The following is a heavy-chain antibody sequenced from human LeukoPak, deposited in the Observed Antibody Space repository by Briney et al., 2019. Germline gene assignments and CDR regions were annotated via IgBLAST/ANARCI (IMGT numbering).Heavy chain of an antibody. CDR1: GFTLSSYW. Sequence: SGGSLRLSCAASGFTLSSYWMHWVRQAPGKGLVWVSGINSDGGSTRYADSVKGRFIITRDNAKNMLYLQMNSLRAEDTAVYYCASMNGHAFDTWGQGTRVTVSS. D-gene: IGHD2-8*01. CDR2: INSDGGST. V-gene: IGHV3-74*01. J-gene: IGHJ3*02. CDR3: ASMNGHAFDT.